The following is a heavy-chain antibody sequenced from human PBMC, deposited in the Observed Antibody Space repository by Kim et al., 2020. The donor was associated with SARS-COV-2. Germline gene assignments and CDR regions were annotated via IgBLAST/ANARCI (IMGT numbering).Heavy chain of an antibody. CDR1: GYSFTSYW. D-gene: IGHD1-7*01. V-gene: IGHV5-51*01. J-gene: IGHJ4*02. Sequence: GESLKISCKGSGYSFTSYWIGWVRQMPGKGLEWMGIIYPGDSDTRYSPSFQGQVTISADKSISTAYLQWSSLKASDTAMYYCARRGVGSLTGTTFDYWGQGTLVTVSS. CDR3: ARRGVGSLTGTTFDY. CDR2: IYPGDSDT.